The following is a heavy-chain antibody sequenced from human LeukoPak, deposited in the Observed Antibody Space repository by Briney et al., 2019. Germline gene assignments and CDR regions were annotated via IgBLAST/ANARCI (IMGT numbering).Heavy chain of an antibody. CDR3: ARVQVVSNYYYYGMDV. CDR1: GYTFTGYY. CDR2: INPNSGGT. Sequence: ASVKVSCKASGYTFTGYYMHWVRQAPGQGLEWMGWINPNSGGTNYAQKFQGRVTMTRDTSISTAYMELSRLRSDDTAVYYCARVQVVSNYYYYGMDVWGQGTTVTVSS. V-gene: IGHV1-2*02. J-gene: IGHJ6*02.